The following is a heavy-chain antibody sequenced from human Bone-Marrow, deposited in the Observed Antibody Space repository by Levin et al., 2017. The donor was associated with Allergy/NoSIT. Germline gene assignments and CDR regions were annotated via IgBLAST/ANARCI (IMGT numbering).Heavy chain of an antibody. CDR2: ISYDGSNK. CDR3: AKEGNYYDSSGYGY. D-gene: IGHD3-22*01. CDR1: GFTFSSYG. Sequence: GGSLRLSCAASGFTFSSYGMHWVRQAPGKGLEWVAVISYDGSNKYYADSVKGRFTISRDNSKNTLYLQMNSLRAEDTAVYYCAKEGNYYDSSGYGYWGQGTLVTVSS. V-gene: IGHV3-30*18. J-gene: IGHJ4*02.